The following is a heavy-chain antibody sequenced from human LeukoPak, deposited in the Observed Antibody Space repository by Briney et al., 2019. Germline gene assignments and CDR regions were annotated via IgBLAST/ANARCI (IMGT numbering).Heavy chain of an antibody. CDR2: IYYSGST. Sequence: PSETLSLTCTVSGGSISSYYWSWIRQPPGKGLEWIGYIYYSGSTNYNPSLKSLVTISVDTSKNQFSLKLSSVTAADTAVYYCARVGAAAATRWFDPWGQGTLVTVSS. V-gene: IGHV4-59*01. D-gene: IGHD6-13*01. CDR1: GGSISSYY. CDR3: ARVGAAAATRWFDP. J-gene: IGHJ5*02.